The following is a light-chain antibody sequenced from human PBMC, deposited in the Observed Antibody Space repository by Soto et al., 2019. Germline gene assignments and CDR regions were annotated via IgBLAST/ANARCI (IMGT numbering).Light chain of an antibody. J-gene: IGKJ1*01. CDR3: LQDYNYPRT. CDR1: QSIRND. Sequence: ALQMTQSPSSLSASVGDRVTITCRASQSIRNDLNWYQQKPGKAPKLLIYAASSLQSGVPSKFSGSGSGTDFTLTISSLQPEDFATYYCLQDYNYPRTFGQGTKVEIK. CDR2: AAS. V-gene: IGKV1-6*01.